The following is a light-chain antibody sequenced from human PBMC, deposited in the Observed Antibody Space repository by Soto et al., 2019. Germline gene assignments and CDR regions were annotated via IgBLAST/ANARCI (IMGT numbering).Light chain of an antibody. CDR1: DNDVGRYDY. CDR2: EVS. CDR3: MSYVGGNSVA. V-gene: IGLV2-8*01. Sequence: QSALTQPPSASGSPGMSVTLSFSGTDNDVGRYDYVSWYQQHPGKAPKLLIYEVSKRPSGVPDRFSASKSGNTASLTVSGLQGEDEADYYCMSYVGGNSVAFGGGTKPTVL. J-gene: IGLJ2*01.